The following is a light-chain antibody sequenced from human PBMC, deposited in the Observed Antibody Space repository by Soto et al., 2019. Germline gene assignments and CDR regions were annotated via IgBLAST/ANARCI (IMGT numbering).Light chain of an antibody. V-gene: IGKV3-15*01. J-gene: IGKJ1*01. CDR2: GAS. CDR3: QQYNNWWT. CDR1: QSVSSN. Sequence: EIVMTQSPATLSVSPGERATLSCRASQSVSSNLAWYQQKPGQAPRLLIYGASTRATGIPARFSGRGSGTEFTLTISSLKSEDFAVYYCQQYNNWWTFGHGTKVEIK.